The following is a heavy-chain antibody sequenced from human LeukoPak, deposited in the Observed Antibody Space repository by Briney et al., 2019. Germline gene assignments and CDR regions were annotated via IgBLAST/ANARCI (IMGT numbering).Heavy chain of an antibody. Sequence: GGSLRLSCAASGFTFSSYEMNWVRQAPGKGLEWVSYISSSGSTIYYADSVKGRFTISRDNAKNSLYLQMNSLRAEDMAVYYCARSNYDYVWGTYYFDCWGQGTLVTVSS. V-gene: IGHV3-48*03. J-gene: IGHJ4*02. CDR1: GFTFSSYE. D-gene: IGHD3-16*01. CDR2: ISSSGSTI. CDR3: ARSNYDYVWGTYYFDC.